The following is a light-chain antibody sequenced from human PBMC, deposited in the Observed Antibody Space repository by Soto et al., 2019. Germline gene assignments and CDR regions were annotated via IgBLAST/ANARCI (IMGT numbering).Light chain of an antibody. Sequence: DIQMTQSPSTLSASVGDRVTITCRASQSISSWLAWYQQKPGKAPKLLIYDASSLESGVPSRFSGSGSDTELTLTIINLQPDDFATYHCQQYNRYSLTFGGGTKVEIK. CDR1: QSISSW. CDR2: DAS. J-gene: IGKJ4*01. V-gene: IGKV1-5*01. CDR3: QQYNRYSLT.